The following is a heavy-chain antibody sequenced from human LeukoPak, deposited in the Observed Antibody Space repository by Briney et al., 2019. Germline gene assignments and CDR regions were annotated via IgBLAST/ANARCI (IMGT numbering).Heavy chain of an antibody. J-gene: IGHJ4*02. D-gene: IGHD6-19*01. CDR2: IDPSDSYT. CDR1: GYSFTSYW. CDR3: ARLDRLIVAGRSDY. Sequence: GEALNISCKGCGYSFTSYWISGVRPMPGEGLEWRGSIDPSDSYTNYNPSFQGHVTISADKSISTAYLQWSTLRASDTAMYYCARLDRLIVAGRSDYWGQGTLVTVSS. V-gene: IGHV5-10-1*01.